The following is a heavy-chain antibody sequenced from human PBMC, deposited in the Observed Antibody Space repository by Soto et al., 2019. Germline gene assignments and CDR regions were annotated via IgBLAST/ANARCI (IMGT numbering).Heavy chain of an antibody. CDR1: GYIFTSYY. J-gene: IGHJ3*02. CDR2: INPGAGGT. Sequence: ASVKVSCKASGYIFTSYYIHWVRQAPGQGLEWMGIINPGAGGTSYAQKFQGRVTMTRDTSTSTVYMELSSLGSDDTAVYYCTRDFAGAHSRGSWNDAFDIWGQGTMVTVSS. D-gene: IGHD6-13*01. V-gene: IGHV1-46*03. CDR3: TRDFAGAHSRGSWNDAFDI.